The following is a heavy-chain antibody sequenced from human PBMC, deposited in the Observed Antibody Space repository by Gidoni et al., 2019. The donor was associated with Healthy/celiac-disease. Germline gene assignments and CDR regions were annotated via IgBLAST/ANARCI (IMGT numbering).Heavy chain of an antibody. Sequence: EVQLVESGGGFVQPGGSLKLSCAHSGFPFSGSAMHWVRQASGKGLEWVGRIRSKANSYATAYAASVKGRFTISRDDSKNTAYLQMNSLKTEDTAVYYCTRVSLLFGFDYWGQGTLVTVSS. D-gene: IGHD2-15*01. CDR3: TRVSLLFGFDY. V-gene: IGHV3-73*02. CDR1: GFPFSGSA. J-gene: IGHJ4*02. CDR2: IRSKANSYAT.